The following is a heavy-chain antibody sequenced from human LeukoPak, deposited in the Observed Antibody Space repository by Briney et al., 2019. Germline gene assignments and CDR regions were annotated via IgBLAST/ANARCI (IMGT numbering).Heavy chain of an antibody. CDR3: VRGSSGTVVRGVSWAWFDP. D-gene: IGHD3-10*01. CDR1: GFTLSTYW. Sequence: GGSLRLSCVASGFTLSTYWMTWVRQAPGKGLEWVANIKPDGSEKYFVDSVRGRFTISRDNVKNSLYPQMNSLRAEDTAVYYCVRGSSGTVVRGVSWAWFDPWGQGTLVTVSS. J-gene: IGHJ5*02. V-gene: IGHV3-7*05. CDR2: IKPDGSEK.